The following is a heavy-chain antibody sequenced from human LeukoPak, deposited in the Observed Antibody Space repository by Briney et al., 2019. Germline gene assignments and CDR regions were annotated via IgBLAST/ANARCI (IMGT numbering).Heavy chain of an antibody. D-gene: IGHD2-2*01. V-gene: IGHV1-8*01. CDR2: MNPNSGNT. J-gene: IGHJ4*02. CDR1: GYTFTSYD. CDR3: AGGYCSSTSCQYPLDY. Sequence: ALVKVSCKASGYTFTSYDINWVRQATGQGLEWMGWMNPNSGNTGYAQKFQGRVTMTRNTSISTAYMELSSLRSEDTAVYYCAGGYCSSTSCQYPLDYWGQGTLVTVSS.